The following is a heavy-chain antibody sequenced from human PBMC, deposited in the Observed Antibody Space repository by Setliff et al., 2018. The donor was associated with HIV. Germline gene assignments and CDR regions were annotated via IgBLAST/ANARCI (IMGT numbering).Heavy chain of an antibody. Sequence: PSETLSLTCSVSGVSINRTDHYWGCIRQSPGKSLEWIGSVSQSGSTYYNPSLKSRITISVDRSKNLFSLKLISVTAADQGVYYCARVPVPGANWFDPWGLGTLVTVSS. CDR1: GVSINRTDHY. V-gene: IGHV4-39*01. CDR3: ARVPVPGANWFDP. J-gene: IGHJ5*02. CDR2: VSQSGST.